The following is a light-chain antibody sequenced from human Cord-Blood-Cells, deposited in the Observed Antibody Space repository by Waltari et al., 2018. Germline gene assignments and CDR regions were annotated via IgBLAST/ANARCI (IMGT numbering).Light chain of an antibody. Sequence: EIVLTQSPATLSLSPGERANISCRASQSVSSYLAWYQQKPGQAPRLLIYDASNRATGIPARFSGSGSGTDFTLTISSLEPEDFAVYYCQQRSNWPRFTFGPGTKVDIK. V-gene: IGKV3-11*01. CDR1: QSVSSY. CDR3: QQRSNWPRFT. CDR2: DAS. J-gene: IGKJ3*01.